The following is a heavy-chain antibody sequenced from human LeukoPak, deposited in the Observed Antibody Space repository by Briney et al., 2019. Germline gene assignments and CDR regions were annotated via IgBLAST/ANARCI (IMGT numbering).Heavy chain of an antibody. CDR3: AEYDFWSGYRY. J-gene: IGHJ4*02. V-gene: IGHV1-2*02. CDR2: INPNSGGT. D-gene: IGHD3-3*01. Sequence: VASVKVSCKASGYTFTGYYMHWVRQAPGQGLEWMGWINPNSGGTNYAQKFQGRVTMTEDTSTDTAYMELSSLRSEDTAVYYCAEYDFWSGYRYWGQGTLVTVSS. CDR1: GYTFTGYY.